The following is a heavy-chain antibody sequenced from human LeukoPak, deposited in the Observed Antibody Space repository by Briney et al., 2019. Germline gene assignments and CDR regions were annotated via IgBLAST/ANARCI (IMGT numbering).Heavy chain of an antibody. CDR3: ARSLNYYGLGSYYNVFDY. Sequence: SETLSLTCAVSGGSISSGGYSWSWIRQPPGKGLEWIGYIYHSGSTYYNPSLKSRVTISVDRSKNQFSLKLSSVTAADTAVYYCARSLNYYGLGSYYNVFDYWGQGTLVTVSS. V-gene: IGHV4-30-2*01. CDR2: IYHSGST. CDR1: GGSISSGGYS. J-gene: IGHJ4*02. D-gene: IGHD3-10*01.